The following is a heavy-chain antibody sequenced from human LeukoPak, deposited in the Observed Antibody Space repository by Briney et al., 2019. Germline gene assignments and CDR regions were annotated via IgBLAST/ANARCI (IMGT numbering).Heavy chain of an antibody. CDR3: AKPVLKSWIQLPGDY. Sequence: GGSLRLSCAASGFTFSSYAMSWVRQAPGKGLEWVSAISGSGGSTYYADSVKGRFTISRDNSKNTLYLQMNSLRAEDTAVYYCAKPVLKSWIQLPGDYWGQGTLVTVSS. CDR1: GFTFSSYA. CDR2: ISGSGGST. V-gene: IGHV3-23*01. D-gene: IGHD5-18*01. J-gene: IGHJ4*02.